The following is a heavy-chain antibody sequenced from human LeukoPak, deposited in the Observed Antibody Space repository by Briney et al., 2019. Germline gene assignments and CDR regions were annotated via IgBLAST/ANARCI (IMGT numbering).Heavy chain of an antibody. J-gene: IGHJ3*02. CDR3: AKDTVEMATIGDAFDI. V-gene: IGHV3-9*01. D-gene: IGHD5-24*01. CDR2: ISWNSGSI. CDR1: GFTFDDYA. Sequence: GGSLRLSCAASGFTFDDYAMHWVRQAPVKGLEWVSGISWNSGSIGYADSVKGRFTISRDNAKNSLYLQMNSLRAEDTALYYCAKDTVEMATIGDAFDIWGQGTMVTVSS.